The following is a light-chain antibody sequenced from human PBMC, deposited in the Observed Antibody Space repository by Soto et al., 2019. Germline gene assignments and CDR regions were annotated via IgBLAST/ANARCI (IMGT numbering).Light chain of an antibody. J-gene: IGKJ1*01. V-gene: IGKV1-5*01. CDR2: GAS. CDR1: QSIRYY. CDR3: QHHNSYSQT. Sequence: DIQLTQSPPTLSASVGDRVTITCRASQSIRYYLAWYQQMPGKAPKLLIYGASSLQSGVPSRFSGSGSGTEFTRTISSLQPDEFATYFCQHHNSYSQTFGQGTKVEIK.